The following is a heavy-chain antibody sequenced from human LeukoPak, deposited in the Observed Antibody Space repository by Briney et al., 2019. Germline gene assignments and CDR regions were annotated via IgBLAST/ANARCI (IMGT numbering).Heavy chain of an antibody. CDR1: GFTLSSYW. CDR3: ARDPGSSSWYSGY. V-gene: IGHV3-7*01. D-gene: IGHD6-13*01. J-gene: IGHJ4*02. CDR2: IKQDGSEK. Sequence: GGSLRLSCAASGFTLSSYWMSWVRQAPGKGLEWVPNIKQDGSEKNYVDSVKGRFTISRDNAKNSLYLQMNSLRAEDTAVYYCARDPGSSSWYSGYWGQGDLVTVSS.